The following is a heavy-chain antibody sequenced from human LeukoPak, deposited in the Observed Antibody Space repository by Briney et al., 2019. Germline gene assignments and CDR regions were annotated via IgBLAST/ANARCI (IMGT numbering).Heavy chain of an antibody. CDR2: INSDGSST. CDR1: GFTFSSYW. D-gene: IGHD3-9*01. CDR3: CSDILH. V-gene: IGHV3-74*01. Sequence: GGSLRLSFAASGFTFSSYWIHWVRQAPGKGLVWVLRINSDGSSTSYADSVKGRFTISRDNARNTLYLQMNSLRAEDTAVYYCCSDILHWGQGTLATVSS. J-gene: IGHJ4*02.